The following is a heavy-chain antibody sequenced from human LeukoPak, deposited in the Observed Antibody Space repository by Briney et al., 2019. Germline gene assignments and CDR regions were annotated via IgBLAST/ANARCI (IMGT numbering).Heavy chain of an antibody. D-gene: IGHD2-2*01. CDR3: ARPQLLSPFDI. V-gene: IGHV1-2*02. Sequence: GASVKVSCKASGYTFTDYYIHWVRQAPGQGLEWLGWINPNSGGTKYAQKLQGRVTMTRDPSISTAYMELSRLKSDDTAVYYCARPQLLSPFDIWGQGTMVTVSS. CDR2: INPNSGGT. CDR1: GYTFTDYY. J-gene: IGHJ3*02.